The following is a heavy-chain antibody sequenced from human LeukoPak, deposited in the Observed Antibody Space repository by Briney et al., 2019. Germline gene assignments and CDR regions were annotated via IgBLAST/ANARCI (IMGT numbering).Heavy chain of an antibody. CDR3: ARHLMVRGPALNWFDP. CDR2: ISSSSSYI. V-gene: IGHV3-21*01. CDR1: GFTFSSYS. Sequence: GGSLRLSCAASGFTFSSYSMNWVRQAPGKGLEWVSSISSSSSYIYYADSVKGRFTISRDNAKNSLYLQMNSLRAEDTAVYYCARHLMVRGPALNWFDPWGQGTLVTVSS. J-gene: IGHJ5*02. D-gene: IGHD3-10*01.